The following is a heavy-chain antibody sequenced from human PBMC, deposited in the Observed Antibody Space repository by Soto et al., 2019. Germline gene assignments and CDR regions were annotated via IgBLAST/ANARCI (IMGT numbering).Heavy chain of an antibody. CDR1: GFTFSNYE. CDR2: ISSSGSTM. V-gene: IGHV3-48*03. J-gene: IGHJ1*01. D-gene: IGHD3-22*01. CDR3: ARGLTYDSSGYFQN. Sequence: EVQLVESGGGLVQPGGSLRLSCAASGFTFSNYEMNWVRQAPGQGLEWISYISSSGSTMNYADSVKGRFTISRDNAENSLYLQMNSLRAEDTAVYYCARGLTYDSSGYFQNWGQGTLVTVSS.